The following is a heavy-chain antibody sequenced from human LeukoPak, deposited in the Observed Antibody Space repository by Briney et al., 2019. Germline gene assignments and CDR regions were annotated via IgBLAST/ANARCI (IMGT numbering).Heavy chain of an antibody. J-gene: IGHJ4*02. D-gene: IGHD4-23*01. CDR1: GFTFSSYG. CDR3: AKDRGAMVVTLFDY. Sequence: GGSLRLSCVASGFTFSSYGMHWVRQAPGKGLEWVAVIWYDGSNKYYADSVKGRFTISRDNSKNTLYLQMNSLRAEDTAVYYCAKDRGAMVVTLFDYWGQGTLVTVSS. CDR2: IWYDGSNK. V-gene: IGHV3-33*06.